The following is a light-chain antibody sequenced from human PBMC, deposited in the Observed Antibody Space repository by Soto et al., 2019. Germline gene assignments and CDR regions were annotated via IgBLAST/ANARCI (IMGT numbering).Light chain of an antibody. J-gene: IGLJ2*01. V-gene: IGLV1-44*01. CDR3: AAWDDSLNGVV. CDR1: SSNIGSHT. CDR2: SNT. Sequence: QPVLTQPPSASGTPGQTIAISCSGGSSNIGSHTVNWYQQLPGTAPRLLIYSNTQRPSGVPDRFPGSKSGTSASLAISGLQSEYEGDYYCAAWDDSLNGVVFGGGTKLTVL.